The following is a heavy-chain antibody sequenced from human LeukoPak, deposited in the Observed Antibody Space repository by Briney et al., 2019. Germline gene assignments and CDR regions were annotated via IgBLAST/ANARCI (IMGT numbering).Heavy chain of an antibody. V-gene: IGHV1-69*05. J-gene: IGHJ4*02. Sequence: SVKVSCKASGGTFSSYAISWVRQAPGQGLEWMGGIIPIFGTANFAQKFQGRVTITTDESTSTAYMELSSLRSEDTAVYYCALGIAAAAFDYWGQGTLVTVSS. D-gene: IGHD6-13*01. CDR3: ALGIAAAAFDY. CDR1: GGTFSSYA. CDR2: IIPIFGTA.